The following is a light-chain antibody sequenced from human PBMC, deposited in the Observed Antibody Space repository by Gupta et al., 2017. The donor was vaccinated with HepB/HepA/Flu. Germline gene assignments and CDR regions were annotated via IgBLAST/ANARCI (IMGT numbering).Light chain of an antibody. J-gene: IGKJ4*01. CDR2: DAS. Sequence: EIVLTQSPATLSLSPGERATLSCRASQSVSSHLAWYQQKPGQAPRLLIYDASKRATGIPDRFSGRGSGTDFTLTISSLEPGDFAVYYWRQGSNLISFGGGTKVEIK. CDR1: QSVSSH. CDR3: RQGSNLIS. V-gene: IGKV3-11*01.